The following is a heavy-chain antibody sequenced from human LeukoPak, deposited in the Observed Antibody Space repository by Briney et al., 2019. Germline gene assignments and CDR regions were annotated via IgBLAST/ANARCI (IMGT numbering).Heavy chain of an antibody. V-gene: IGHV4-59*01. CDR2: IYYTGST. Sequence: SETLSLTCTVSGDSIRSYYWNWIRQPPGKGLEWIGYIYYTGSTNYNPSLNSRVTISVDTSNNQFSLELSSVTAADTAVYYCATLDKSGDNYLDYWGQGTLVTVSS. CDR1: GDSIRSYY. J-gene: IGHJ4*02. CDR3: ATLDKSGDNYLDY. D-gene: IGHD5-24*01.